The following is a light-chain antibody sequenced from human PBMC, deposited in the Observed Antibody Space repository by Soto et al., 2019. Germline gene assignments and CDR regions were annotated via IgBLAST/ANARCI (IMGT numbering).Light chain of an antibody. Sequence: DIQMTQSPSSLSASVGDRVTITCQASQDISNYLNWYQQKPGKAPKLLIYDASNLETGVPSRFSGSGSGTDFTFTIRSLQPEDISTYYSQQYDNLLPMYTFGQGTKLEIK. V-gene: IGKV1-33*01. CDR2: DAS. J-gene: IGKJ2*01. CDR1: QDISNY. CDR3: QQYDNLLPMYT.